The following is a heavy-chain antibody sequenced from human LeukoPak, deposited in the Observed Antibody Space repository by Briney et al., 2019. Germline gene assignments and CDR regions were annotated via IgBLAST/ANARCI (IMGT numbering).Heavy chain of an antibody. D-gene: IGHD3-3*01. J-gene: IGHJ4*02. V-gene: IGHV3-11*04. CDR3: ARTISRGYFDY. Sequence: PGGSLRLSCAASAFTFTDYYMSWIRQAPGKGLEWISYISSSGTATSHADSVKGRFTISRDNAKNSLYPQMNSLRAEDTAVYYCARTISRGYFDYWGQGTLVTVSS. CDR2: ISSSGTAT. CDR1: AFTFTDYY.